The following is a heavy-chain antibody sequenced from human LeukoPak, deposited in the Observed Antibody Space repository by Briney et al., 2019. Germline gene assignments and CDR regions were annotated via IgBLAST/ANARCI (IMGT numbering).Heavy chain of an antibody. D-gene: IGHD3-9*01. CDR2: IYYSGNT. V-gene: IGHV4-34*01. CDR1: GGSFSGYY. J-gene: IGHJ4*02. Sequence: SETLSLTCAVYGGSFSGYYWSWIRQPPGKGLEWIGSIYYSGNTYYNASLKSQVSISIDTSKNQFSLRLTSVTAADTAVYYCARLGGFAHYDIFQIDYWGQGTLVTVSS. CDR3: ARLGGFAHYDIFQIDY.